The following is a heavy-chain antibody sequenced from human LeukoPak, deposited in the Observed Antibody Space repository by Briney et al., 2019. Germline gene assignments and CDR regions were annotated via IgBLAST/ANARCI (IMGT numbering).Heavy chain of an antibody. CDR2: IYSSGST. J-gene: IGHJ4*02. V-gene: IGHV4-4*09. D-gene: IGHD3-3*01. Sequence: SETLSLTCTVSGGSIRSNYWSWIRQPPGKGLEWIGYIYSSGSTNYNPSLKSRVTMSVDTSKNQFSLNLSSVTAADTAVYYCAGMHYDFWSGSSPAVTYWGQGTLVTVSS. CDR3: AGMHYDFWSGSSPAVTY. CDR1: GGSIRSNY.